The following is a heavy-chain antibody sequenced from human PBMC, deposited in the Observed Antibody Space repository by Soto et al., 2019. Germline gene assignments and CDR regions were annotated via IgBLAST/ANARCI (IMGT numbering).Heavy chain of an antibody. CDR3: ARFDNLPADRVCYGMDG. Sequence: QVQLVQSGAEVKKPGSSVKVSCKASVGTFSSYTISWVRQAPGQGLEWMGRIIPILGVANYAQTFQCRVTITSDKPTSTAYMELSRLRSEDTAVYDCARFDNLPADRVCYGMDGWGQGTTVTVSS. CDR1: VGTFSSYT. J-gene: IGHJ6*02. D-gene: IGHD2-2*01. CDR2: IIPILGVA. V-gene: IGHV1-69*02.